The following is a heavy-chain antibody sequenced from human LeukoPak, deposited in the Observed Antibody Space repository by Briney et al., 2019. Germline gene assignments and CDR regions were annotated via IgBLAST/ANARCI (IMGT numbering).Heavy chain of an antibody. D-gene: IGHD6-13*01. Sequence: PGGSLRLSRAASGFSFSTYSMNWVRQAPGKGLEWVSSISRNSRYIYYADSMRGRFTISRDNAKNSLYLQMNSLKPEDTAVYYCARVAEAAAFDSWGQGTLVTVSS. CDR2: ISRNSRYI. J-gene: IGHJ4*02. CDR1: GFSFSTYS. CDR3: ARVAEAAAFDS. V-gene: IGHV3-21*06.